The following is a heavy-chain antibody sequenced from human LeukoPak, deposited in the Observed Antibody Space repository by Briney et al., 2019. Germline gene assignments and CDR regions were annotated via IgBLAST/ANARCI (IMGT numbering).Heavy chain of an antibody. CDR1: GFTFSNTW. J-gene: IGHJ6*03. V-gene: IGHV3-15*01. Sequence: PGGSLRLSCVASGFTFSNTWMNWVRQGSGKGLEWVGRIKSESDGGTTEYAAPVDGRFTISRDDSKNTLYLQMNSLKTEDTAVYYCATGAGDIVVVPTAVDYYFYMDTWGTGTTVTVSS. CDR2: IKSESDGGTT. D-gene: IGHD2-2*01. CDR3: ATGAGDIVVVPTAVDYYFYMDT.